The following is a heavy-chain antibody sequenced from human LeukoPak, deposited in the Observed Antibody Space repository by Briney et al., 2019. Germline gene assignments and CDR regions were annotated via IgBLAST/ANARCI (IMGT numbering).Heavy chain of an antibody. J-gene: IGHJ4*02. D-gene: IGHD3-10*01. CDR1: GGSFSGYY. CDR2: INHSGST. V-gene: IGHV4-34*01. CDR3: ARGSDSYYYGSGSSDY. Sequence: SETLSLTCAVYGGSFSGYYWSWIRQPPGKGLEWIGEINHSGSTNHNPSLKSRVTISVDTSKNQFSLKLSSVTAADTAVYYCARGSDSYYYGSGSSDYWGQGTLVTVSS.